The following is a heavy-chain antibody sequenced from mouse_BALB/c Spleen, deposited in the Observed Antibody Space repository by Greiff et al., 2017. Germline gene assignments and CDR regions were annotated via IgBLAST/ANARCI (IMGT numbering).Heavy chain of an antibody. Sequence: QVQLQQSAAELARPGASVKMSCKASGYTFTSYTMHWVKQRPGQGLEWIGYINPSSGYTEYNQKFKDKTTLTADKSSSTAYMQLSSLTSEDSAVYYCARGVRYAMDDWGQGTSVTVSS. J-gene: IGHJ4*01. D-gene: IGHD5-1*01. CDR3: ARGVRYAMDD. CDR1: GYTFTSYT. CDR2: INPSSGYT. V-gene: IGHV1-4*02.